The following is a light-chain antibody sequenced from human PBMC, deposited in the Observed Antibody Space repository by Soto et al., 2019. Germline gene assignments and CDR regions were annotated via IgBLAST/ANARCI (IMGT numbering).Light chain of an antibody. CDR1: QSVSSN. J-gene: IGKJ3*01. CDR2: SAS. Sequence: IVLTQSPAILSVSPGRGATLSCRASQSVSSNLAWYQQRPGQAPRLLIYSASTRATGIPARFSGSGSGIEVTLTISSLQSEDFAVYYCQQYNKWPLFTFGPGTRVDIK. CDR3: QQYNKWPLFT. V-gene: IGKV3-15*01.